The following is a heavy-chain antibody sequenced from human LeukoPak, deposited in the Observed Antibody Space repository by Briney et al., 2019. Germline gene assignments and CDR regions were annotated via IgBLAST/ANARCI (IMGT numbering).Heavy chain of an antibody. J-gene: IGHJ4*02. Sequence: SVKVSCKASGGTFSSYAISWVRQAPGQGLEWMGRIIPIFGTANYAQKFQGRVTITTDESTSPAYMELSSLRSEDTAVYYCATPLYSSSWPSFDYWGQGTLVTVSS. CDR2: IIPIFGTA. V-gene: IGHV1-69*05. CDR3: ATPLYSSSWPSFDY. D-gene: IGHD6-13*01. CDR1: GGTFSSYA.